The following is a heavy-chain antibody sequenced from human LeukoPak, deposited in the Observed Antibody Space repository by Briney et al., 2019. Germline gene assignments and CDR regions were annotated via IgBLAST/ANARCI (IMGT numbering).Heavy chain of an antibody. CDR1: GFTFSSYA. J-gene: IGHJ5*02. Sequence: PGGSLRLSCAASGFTFSSYAMTWVRQAPGKGLEWVSGISGSGGNSYYADSVKGRFAISRGNSKNTLYLQLSDLRDEDTAVYYCAKDADGCGSTSCYARWFDPWGQGTLVIVSS. D-gene: IGHD2-2*01. CDR2: ISGSGGNS. V-gene: IGHV3-23*01. CDR3: AKDADGCGSTSCYARWFDP.